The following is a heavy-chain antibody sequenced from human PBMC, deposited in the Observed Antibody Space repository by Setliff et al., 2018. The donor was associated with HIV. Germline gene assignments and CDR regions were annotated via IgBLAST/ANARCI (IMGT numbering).Heavy chain of an antibody. CDR3: AREGWPSDAFDI. CDR1: GYTFTSYG. CDR2: INPYSGDT. V-gene: IGHV1-18*01. J-gene: IGHJ3*02. D-gene: IGHD2-15*01. Sequence: ASVKVSCKASGYTFTSYGISWVRQAPGQGLEWMGWINPYSGDTKYLQKFQGRVTLITDTSTSTAYMDLRSLRSDDTAVYYCAREGWPSDAFDIWGQGTMVTVSS.